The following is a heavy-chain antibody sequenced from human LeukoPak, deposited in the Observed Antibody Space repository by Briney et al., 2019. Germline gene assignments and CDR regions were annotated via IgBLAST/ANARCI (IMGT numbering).Heavy chain of an antibody. V-gene: IGHV3-48*03. CDR2: ISSRSRTI. CDR1: GFLFSSYE. D-gene: IGHD5/OR15-5a*01. J-gene: IGHJ4*02. Sequence: VGSLRLSCAASGFLFSSYEMNWVRRAPGKGLEWVSYISSRSRTIDYADSVKGRFTISRDNAKNSLYLQMNSLRTEDTALYYCARVVSTGNDFDSWGQGTLVTVSS. CDR3: ARVVSTGNDFDS.